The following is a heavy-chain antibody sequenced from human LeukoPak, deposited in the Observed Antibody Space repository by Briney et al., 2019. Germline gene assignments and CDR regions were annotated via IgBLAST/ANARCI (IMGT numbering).Heavy chain of an antibody. CDR1: GFTASTYG. CDR3: AKGSRTGQFPMDV. CDR2: IIGGAGYT. J-gene: IGHJ6*02. Sequence: GGSLRLSCAASGFTASTYGVSWVRQAPGKGLQWVSAIIGGAGYTFYADSVKGRFTTSRDNSWNSLYLQMNSLRADDTAVYYCAKGSRTGQFPMDVWGQGTTVTVSS. D-gene: IGHD1-1*01. V-gene: IGHV3-23*01.